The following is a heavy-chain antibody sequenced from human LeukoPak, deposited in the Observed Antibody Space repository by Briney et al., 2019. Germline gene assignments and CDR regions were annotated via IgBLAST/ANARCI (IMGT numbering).Heavy chain of an antibody. CDR1: GGSLSSYY. CDR2: IYYSGST. V-gene: IGHV4-59*01. Sequence: PSETLSLTCTVSGGSLSSYYWSWVRQPPGKGLEWIGYIYYSGSTNYNPSLKSRVTISVDTSKNQFSLKLSSVTAADTAVYYCARRDTNDAFDIWGQGTMVTVSS. CDR3: ARRDTNDAFDI. J-gene: IGHJ3*02.